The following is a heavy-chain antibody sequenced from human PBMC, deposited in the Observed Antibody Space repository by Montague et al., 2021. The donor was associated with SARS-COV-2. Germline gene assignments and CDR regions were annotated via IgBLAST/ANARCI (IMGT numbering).Heavy chain of an antibody. CDR3: ASPTYYYDSCGSDAFDI. J-gene: IGHJ3*02. CDR1: GGSISSSNYS. Sequence: SETLSLTCTVSGGSISSSNYSWGWIRQPPGQGLEWIGSLCYSGSTYYNPSLKSRVTIFVDTSKNPFSLKLSSVTAAATAVYYSASPTYYYDSCGSDAFDIWGQGTMVTVSS. V-gene: IGHV4-39*01. D-gene: IGHD3-22*01. CDR2: LCYSGST.